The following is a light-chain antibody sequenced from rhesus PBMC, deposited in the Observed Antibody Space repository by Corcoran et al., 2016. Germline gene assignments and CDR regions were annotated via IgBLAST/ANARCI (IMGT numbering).Light chain of an antibody. CDR2: LIS. Sequence: DIVMIQTPLSLPVTLGEPASISCRSSQSLIYSDGKTYLYWYLQKPGQSPQLLMSLISKRASGVPDKVSGSGSGTNFTLQISRVEVEDVGVYYCMQALRSPWTFGQGTKVEIK. V-gene: IGKV2-82*02. CDR1: QSLIYSDGKTY. CDR3: MQALRSPWT. J-gene: IGKJ1*01.